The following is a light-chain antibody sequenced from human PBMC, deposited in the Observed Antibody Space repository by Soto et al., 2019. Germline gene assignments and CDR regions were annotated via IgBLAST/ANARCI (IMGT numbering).Light chain of an antibody. CDR2: DAS. CDR1: QSVSRNY. CDR3: QQYGSFIT. V-gene: IGKV3-20*01. J-gene: IGKJ5*01. Sequence: EIMLTQSPATLSLSPGERATLSCRASQSVSRNYLAWHQQKPGQAPRLLIFDASSRATGIPDRFGGSGSGTDFTLTISRLEAEDFAVYYCQQYGSFITFGQGTLLEIK.